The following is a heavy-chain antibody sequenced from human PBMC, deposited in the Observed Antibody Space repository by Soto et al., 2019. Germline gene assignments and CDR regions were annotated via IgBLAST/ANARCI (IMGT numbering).Heavy chain of an antibody. Sequence: QVHLVESGGGVVQPGRSLRLSCAASGFSFSSYDMHWVRQAPGKGLEWVAMISYDGSDKYFSDSVKGRLTISRDNSKNTVSLEMNSLRTKDTAAYYCAKGDPGPTQHAFDIWGQGTMVTVSS. CDR1: GFSFSSYD. V-gene: IGHV3-30*18. CDR3: AKGDPGPTQHAFDI. CDR2: ISYDGSDK. J-gene: IGHJ3*02.